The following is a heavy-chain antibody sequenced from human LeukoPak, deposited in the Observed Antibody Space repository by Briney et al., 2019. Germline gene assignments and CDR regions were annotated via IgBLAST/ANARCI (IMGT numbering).Heavy chain of an antibody. CDR2: VSEGGGRS. CDR3: AKVGGSGWYHYYFDY. V-gene: IGHV3-23*01. CDR1: GFSFSNYA. D-gene: IGHD6-19*01. Sequence: GGSLRLSCEASGFSFSNYAMSWVRQAPGKGLEWVSAVSEGGGRSYSADSVKGRFTISRDNSKNTLYLQMNSLRAEDTAVYYCAKVGGSGWYHYYFDYWGQGTLVTVSS. J-gene: IGHJ4*02.